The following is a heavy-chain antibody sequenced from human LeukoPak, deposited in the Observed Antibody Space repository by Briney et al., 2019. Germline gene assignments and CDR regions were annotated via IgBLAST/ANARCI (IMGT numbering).Heavy chain of an antibody. Sequence: SQTLSLTCTVSGGSISSGGYYWSWIRQHPGRGLEWIGYIYYSGSTYYNPSLKSQVTISVDTSKNQFSLKLSSVTAADTAVYYCARARITMVRGVTPFDYWGQGTLVTVSS. CDR1: GGSISSGGYY. J-gene: IGHJ4*02. CDR3: ARARITMVRGVTPFDY. CDR2: IYYSGST. D-gene: IGHD3-10*01. V-gene: IGHV4-31*01.